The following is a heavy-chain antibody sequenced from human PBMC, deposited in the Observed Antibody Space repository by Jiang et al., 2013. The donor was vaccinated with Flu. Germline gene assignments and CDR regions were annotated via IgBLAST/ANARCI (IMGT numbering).Heavy chain of an antibody. CDR2: ISYDGGTK. V-gene: IGHV3-30*18. D-gene: IGHD1-20*01. CDR3: AKDHKDYGRQYITSEY. J-gene: IGHJ4*02. Sequence: QLLESGGGVVQPGRSLRLSCGASGFTFSIYGMHWVRQAPGKGLEWVAVISYDGGTKFYADSVKGRFTISRDNSKNTLFLEMNSLRAEDTALYFCAKDHKDYGRQYITSEYWGQGTRVTVSS. CDR1: GFTFSIYG.